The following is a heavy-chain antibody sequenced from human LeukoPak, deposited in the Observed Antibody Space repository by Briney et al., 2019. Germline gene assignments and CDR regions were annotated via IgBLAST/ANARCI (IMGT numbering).Heavy chain of an antibody. CDR3: AGGNAMDV. J-gene: IGHJ6*04. Sequence: GGSLRLSCVVSGFPFSNSWMYWVRQAPGKGLEGVANIKKDGSGIYYVDSVKGRFIISRDNTRNSLYLQMNSLTVEDTAVYFCAGGNAMDVWGKGTAVTVSS. V-gene: IGHV3-7*03. CDR2: IKKDGSGI. CDR1: GFPFSNSW.